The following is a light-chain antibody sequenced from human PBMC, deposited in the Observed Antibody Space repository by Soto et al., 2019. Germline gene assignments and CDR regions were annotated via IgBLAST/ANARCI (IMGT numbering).Light chain of an antibody. Sequence: EIVLTQSPGTLSLSPGERATLSCRASQSVSSSYFAWYQQKPGQAPRLRIYGASSMATGIPDRFSGGESGTDVVLTSSRREPEDFEVEYCLQYGSSPRTFGQGTKVEIK. CDR2: GAS. V-gene: IGKV3-20*01. CDR1: QSVSSSY. CDR3: LQYGSSPRT. J-gene: IGKJ1*01.